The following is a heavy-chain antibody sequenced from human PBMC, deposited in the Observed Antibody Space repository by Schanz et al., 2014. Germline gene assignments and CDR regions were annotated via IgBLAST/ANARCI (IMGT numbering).Heavy chain of an antibody. CDR1: GFTLSNYA. V-gene: IGHV3-64*01. D-gene: IGHD2-21*01. Sequence: EVKMVESGGGLVQPGGSLRLSCAAPGFTLSNYAMHWVRQTPDKGLEWVSGLSANGDSTFYSSSVKGRFTISRDISKNTLYLQMGSLRAEDVAVYYCARKSLVSAHYDSWGQGTLVTVSS. CDR2: LSANGDST. CDR3: ARKSLVSAHYDS. J-gene: IGHJ4*02.